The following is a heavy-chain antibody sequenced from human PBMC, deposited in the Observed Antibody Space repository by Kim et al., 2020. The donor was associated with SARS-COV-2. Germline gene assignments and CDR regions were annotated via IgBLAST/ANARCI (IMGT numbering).Heavy chain of an antibody. Sequence: SETLSLTCTVSGGSISSYYWSWIRQPPGKGLEWIGYIYYSGSTNYNPSLKSRVTISVDTSKNQFSLKLSSVTAADTAVDYCARNFSGSYYAAFDIWGQGT. J-gene: IGHJ3*02. CDR1: GGSISSYY. D-gene: IGHD1-26*01. CDR3: ARNFSGSYYAAFDI. CDR2: IYYSGST. V-gene: IGHV4-59*08.